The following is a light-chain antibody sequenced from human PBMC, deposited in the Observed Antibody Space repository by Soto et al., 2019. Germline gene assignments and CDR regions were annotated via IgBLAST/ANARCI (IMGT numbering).Light chain of an antibody. V-gene: IGKV3-20*01. CDR1: QSVSSSN. CDR3: QQYNNWPIT. CDR2: AAS. Sequence: DSVFTQSPRTLSLSPGEKATLSCRASQSVSSSNLAWYQQKPAQAPRLLIYAASRRAPGIPERFSGSGSGTDFTLTISRLEPEDFAVYYCQQYNNWPITFGQGTRLEI. J-gene: IGKJ5*01.